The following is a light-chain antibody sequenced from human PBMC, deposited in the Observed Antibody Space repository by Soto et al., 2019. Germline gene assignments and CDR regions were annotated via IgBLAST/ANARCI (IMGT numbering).Light chain of an antibody. CDR2: EVS. J-gene: IGLJ1*01. CDR3: SSYTSSSTQV. Sequence: QSALTQPASVSGSPGQSITISCTGTNSDVGDYNYVSWYQHHPGKAPKLMIYEVSNRPSGVSNRFSGSKSGNTASLTISGLQAEDEADYYCSSYTSSSTQVFGTGTKLTVL. V-gene: IGLV2-14*01. CDR1: NSDVGDYNY.